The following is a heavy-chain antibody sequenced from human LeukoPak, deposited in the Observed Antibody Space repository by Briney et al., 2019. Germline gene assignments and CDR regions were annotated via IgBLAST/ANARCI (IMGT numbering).Heavy chain of an antibody. Sequence: PSETLSLTCTVSGGSISSTGYYWTWIRQPAGNGLEWIGHIDNSGSTNCNPSLKSRVTISVDTSKNQFSLNLTSVTAADTAVYYCARDCEFCDLLFYMNVWGKGTTVTVSS. V-gene: IGHV4-61*09. J-gene: IGHJ6*03. D-gene: IGHD3-16*01. CDR3: ARDCEFCDLLFYMNV. CDR1: GGSISSTGYY. CDR2: IDNSGST.